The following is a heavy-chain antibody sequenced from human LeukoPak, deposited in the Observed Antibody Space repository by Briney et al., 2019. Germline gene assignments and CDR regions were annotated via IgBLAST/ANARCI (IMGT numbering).Heavy chain of an antibody. CDR2: IQYDGSNK. CDR1: GFTFSSYG. V-gene: IGHV3-30*02. D-gene: IGHD5-18*01. Sequence: GGSLRLSCAASGFTFSSYGMHWVRQAPGKGLEWVAFIQYDGSNKYYADSVEGRFTISRDNSRNTVHLQMNSLRGEDTAVYSCAKDHSRGYSHGPFDFWGQGTLVTVSS. CDR3: AKDHSRGYSHGPFDF. J-gene: IGHJ4*02.